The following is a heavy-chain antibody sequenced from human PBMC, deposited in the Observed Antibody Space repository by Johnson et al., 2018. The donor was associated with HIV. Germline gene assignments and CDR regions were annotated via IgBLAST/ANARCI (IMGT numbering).Heavy chain of an antibody. CDR1: GFTFSSYA. CDR3: ARNLMRYNWNADAFDI. D-gene: IGHD1-20*01. V-gene: IGHV3-23*04. J-gene: IGHJ3*02. Sequence: VQLVESGGGLVQPGGSLRLSCAASGFTFSSYAMSWVRQAPGQGLEWVSAISGSGCSTHYADSVKGRFTISIDNSKNTLYLQMNSLRSEDTAVYSCARNLMRYNWNADAFDIWGQGTMVTVSS. CDR2: ISGSGCST.